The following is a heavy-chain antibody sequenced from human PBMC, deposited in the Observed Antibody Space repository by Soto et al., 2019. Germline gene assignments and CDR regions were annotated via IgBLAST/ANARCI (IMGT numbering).Heavy chain of an antibody. CDR1: GGSISSYY. J-gene: IGHJ4*02. CDR2: IYYSGST. Sequence: SETLSLTCTGSGGSISSYYWSWIRQPPGKGLEWIGYIYYSGSTNYNPSLKSRVTISVDTSKNQFSLKLSSVTAADTAVYYCARERPALGFDYWGQGTLVTVSS. CDR3: ARERPALGFDY. V-gene: IGHV4-59*01.